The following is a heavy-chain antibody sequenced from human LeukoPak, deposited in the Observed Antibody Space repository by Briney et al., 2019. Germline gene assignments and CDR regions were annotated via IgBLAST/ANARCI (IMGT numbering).Heavy chain of an antibody. V-gene: IGHV3-23*01. CDR2: ISGSGGST. J-gene: IGHJ6*02. Sequence: GGSLRLSCAASGFTFSSYAMSWVRQAPGKGLEWVSAISGSGGSTHYADSVKGRFTISRDNSKNTLYLQMNSLRAEDTAVYYCAKGAQADRYYYYYYGMDVWGQGTTVTVSS. D-gene: IGHD1-14*01. CDR1: GFTFSSYA. CDR3: AKGAQADRYYYYYYGMDV.